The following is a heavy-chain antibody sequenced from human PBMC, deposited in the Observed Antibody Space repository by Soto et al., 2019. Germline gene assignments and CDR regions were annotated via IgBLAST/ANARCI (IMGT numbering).Heavy chain of an antibody. CDR3: ATTGGYGLFDY. CDR1: GGSISSGDYY. CDR2: IYYSGST. J-gene: IGHJ4*02. Sequence: SETLSLTCTVSGGSISSGDYYWSWIRQPPGKGLEWIGYIYYSGSTYYNPSLKSRVTISVDTSKNQFSLKLSSVTAADTAVYYCATTGGYGLFDYWGQGTLVTVSS. D-gene: IGHD5-18*01. V-gene: IGHV4-30-4*01.